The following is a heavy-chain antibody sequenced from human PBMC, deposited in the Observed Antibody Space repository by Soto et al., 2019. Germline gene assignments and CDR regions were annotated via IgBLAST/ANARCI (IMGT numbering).Heavy chain of an antibody. V-gene: IGHV4-31*03. CDR3: ARELYYYGSGGFEGMDV. Sequence: SETLSLTCTVSGGSISSGGYYWSWIRQHPGKGLEWIGYIYYSGSTYYNPSLKSRVTISVDTSKNQFSLKLSSVTAADTAVYYCARELYYYGSGGFEGMDVWGQGTPVTVSS. CDR1: GGSISSGGYY. J-gene: IGHJ6*02. D-gene: IGHD3-10*01. CDR2: IYYSGST.